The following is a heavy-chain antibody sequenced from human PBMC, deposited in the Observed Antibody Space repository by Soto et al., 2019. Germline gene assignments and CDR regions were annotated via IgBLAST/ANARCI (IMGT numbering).Heavy chain of an antibody. D-gene: IGHD3-16*01. CDR1: GGTFSTFG. Sequence: GASVKVSCKTSGGTFSTFGISWVRQAPGQGLEWMGGIIPFFGTAEYSQKFEDRITITADESTNTVYMDLRSLTSEDTAIYYCARTAPMDAGDKYYYDFWGQGALVTVLL. V-gene: IGHV1-69*13. J-gene: IGHJ4*02. CDR3: ARTAPMDAGDKYYYDF. CDR2: IIPFFGTA.